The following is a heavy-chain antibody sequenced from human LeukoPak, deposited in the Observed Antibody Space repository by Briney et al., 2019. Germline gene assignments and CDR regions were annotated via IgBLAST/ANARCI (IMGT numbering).Heavy chain of an antibody. J-gene: IGHJ6*03. CDR1: GYSFTNYW. CDR2: IYPGDSIT. Sequence: GESLKISCKGSGYSFTNYWIGWVRQMPGKGLEWMGIIYPGDSITRYSPSFQGQVTISADKSITTAYLPWSSLKASDTAIYYCARSIYCSSTSCPSPYYFYYIDVWGKGTTVTVSS. CDR3: ARSIYCSSTSCPSPYYFYYIDV. V-gene: IGHV5-51*01. D-gene: IGHD2-2*01.